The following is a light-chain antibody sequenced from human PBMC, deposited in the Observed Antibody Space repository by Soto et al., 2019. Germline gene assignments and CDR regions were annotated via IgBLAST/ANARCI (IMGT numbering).Light chain of an antibody. V-gene: IGKV3-15*01. CDR2: GAS. Sequence: EIVMTQSPATLSVSPGERATLSCRASQTISSNLAWYQQQPGQAPTLLVSGASTRATGIPARFSGSGSGTEFTLTISSLQSEDSAVYYCQQYNNWPPFTFGPGTKVDIK. CDR3: QQYNNWPPFT. J-gene: IGKJ3*01. CDR1: QTISSN.